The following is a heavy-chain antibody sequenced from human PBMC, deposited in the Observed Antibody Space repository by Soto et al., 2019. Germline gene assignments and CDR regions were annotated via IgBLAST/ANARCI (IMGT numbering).Heavy chain of an antibody. D-gene: IGHD3-10*01. CDR1: GFTFDDYA. J-gene: IGHJ4*02. V-gene: IGHV3-9*01. CDR2: ISWNGAAT. CDR3: ANLPLYGSGFDC. Sequence: EAQLVESGGGLVQPGRSLRLSCVASGFTFDDYAIHWVRQAPGKGLEWVSGISWNGAATGYADSVKGRFTISRDNAKNSLYLQMSNLRTEDTAIYYCANLPLYGSGFDCWGQGTLVTVSS.